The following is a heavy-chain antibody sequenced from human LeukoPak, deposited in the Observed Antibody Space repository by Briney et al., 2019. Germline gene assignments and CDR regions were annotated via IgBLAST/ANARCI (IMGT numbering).Heavy chain of an antibody. Sequence: SETLSLTCTVSGGSVSSVSHYWSWIRQPPGKGLEWIGYIYYSGSTNYNPSLKSRVTISVDTSKNQFSLKLSSVTAADTAVYYCARVGCSGGSCYDYWGQGTLVTVSS. D-gene: IGHD2-15*01. CDR3: ARVGCSGGSCYDY. CDR1: GGSVSSVSHY. V-gene: IGHV4-61*01. J-gene: IGHJ4*02. CDR2: IYYSGST.